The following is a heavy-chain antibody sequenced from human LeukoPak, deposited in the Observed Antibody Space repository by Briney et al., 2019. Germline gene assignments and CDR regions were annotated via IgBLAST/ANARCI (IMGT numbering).Heavy chain of an antibody. D-gene: IGHD3-16*02. CDR1: GFTFSSYA. V-gene: IGHV3-23*01. CDR2: ISGSGGST. CDR3: TCMITFGGVIVD. Sequence: GGSLRLSCAASGFTFSSYAMSWVRQAPGKGLEWVSAISGSGGSTYYADSVKGRFTISRDNSKNTLYLQMNSLRAEDTAVYYCTCMITFGGVIVDWGQGTLATVSS. J-gene: IGHJ4*02.